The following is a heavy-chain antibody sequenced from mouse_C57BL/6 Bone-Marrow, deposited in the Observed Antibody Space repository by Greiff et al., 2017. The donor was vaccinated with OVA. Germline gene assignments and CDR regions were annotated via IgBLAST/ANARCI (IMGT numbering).Heavy chain of an antibody. J-gene: IGHJ2*01. V-gene: IGHV14-4*01. CDR3: TTCSYGSRPHY. Sequence: EVQRVESGAELVRPGASVKLSCTASGFNIKDYYMHWVKQRPEQGLEWIGWIDPENGDTEYASKFQGKATITADTSSNTAYLQLSSLTSEDTAVYYCTTCSYGSRPHYWGQGTTLTVSS. CDR1: GFNIKDYY. CDR2: IDPENGDT. D-gene: IGHD1-1*01.